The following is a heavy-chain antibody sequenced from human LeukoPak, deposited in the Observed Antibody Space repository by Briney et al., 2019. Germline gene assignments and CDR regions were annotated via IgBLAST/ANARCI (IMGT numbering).Heavy chain of an antibody. CDR2: INSDGTST. J-gene: IGHJ4*02. CDR1: GFTFISYL. D-gene: IGHD2-8*02. V-gene: IGHV3-74*01. Sequence: AGGSLRLSCAASGFTFISYLMPWVRQAPGKGLVWVSRINSDGTSTTYADSVKGRFTISRDNAKDTLYLQMNSLRADDTAMYYCARDTGFSNYDYWGQGTLVTVSS. CDR3: ARDTGFSNYDY.